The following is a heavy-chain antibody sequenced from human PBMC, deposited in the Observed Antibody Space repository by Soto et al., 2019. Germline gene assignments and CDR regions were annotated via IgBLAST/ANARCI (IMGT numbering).Heavy chain of an antibody. J-gene: IGHJ4*02. CDR1: GYTLTELS. D-gene: IGHD2-15*01. CDR3: ARDTCSGGSCYSGNGDY. V-gene: IGHV1-24*01. CDR2: FDPEDGET. Sequence: ASVKVSCKVSGYTLTELSMHWVRQAPGKGLEWMGGFDPEDGETIYAQKFQGRVTMTADTSTSTAYMELRSLRSDDTAVYYCARDTCSGGSCYSGNGDYWGQGTLVTVSS.